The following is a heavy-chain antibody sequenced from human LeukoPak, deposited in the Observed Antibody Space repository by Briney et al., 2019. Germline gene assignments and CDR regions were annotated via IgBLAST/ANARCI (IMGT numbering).Heavy chain of an antibody. V-gene: IGHV3-74*01. D-gene: IGHD3-9*01. CDR3: ARADYDILTGPRDYFDY. CDR2: INSDGSST. CDR1: GFTFSSYW. J-gene: IGHJ4*02. Sequence: GGSLRLSCAASGFTFSSYWMHWVRQAPGKGLVWVSRINSDGSSTSYADSVKGRFTISRDNAKNTLYLQMNSLRAEDTAVYYCARADYDILTGPRDYFDYWGQGTLVTVSS.